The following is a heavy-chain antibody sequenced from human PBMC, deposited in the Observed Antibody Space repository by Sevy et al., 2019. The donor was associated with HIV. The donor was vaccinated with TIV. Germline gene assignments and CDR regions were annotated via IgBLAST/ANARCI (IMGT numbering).Heavy chain of an antibody. D-gene: IGHD2-15*01. V-gene: IGHV3-21*01. J-gene: IGHJ6*02. CDR3: ARDIWIVSGPGFSSGMDV. CDR2: ISSSSSYI. CDR1: GFTFSSYS. Sequence: GGSLRLSCAASGFTFSSYSMNWVRQAPGKGLEWVSSISSSSSYIYYADSVKGRLTISRDNAKNSLYLQMNSLRAEDTAVYYCARDIWIVSGPGFSSGMDVWGQGTTVTVSS.